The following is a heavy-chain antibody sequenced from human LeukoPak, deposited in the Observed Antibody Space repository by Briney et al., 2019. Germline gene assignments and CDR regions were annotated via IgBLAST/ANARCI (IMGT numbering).Heavy chain of an antibody. CDR2: INPSGGST. Sequence: ASAKVSCKASGYTFTSYYMHWVRQAPGQGLEWMGMINPSGGSTSYAQKFQGRVTMTRDMSTSTVYMELSSLRSEDTAVYYCARAWLIWEAVAPDYWGQGTLVTVSS. J-gene: IGHJ4*02. CDR1: GYTFTSYY. CDR3: ARAWLIWEAVAPDY. V-gene: IGHV1-46*01. D-gene: IGHD6-19*01.